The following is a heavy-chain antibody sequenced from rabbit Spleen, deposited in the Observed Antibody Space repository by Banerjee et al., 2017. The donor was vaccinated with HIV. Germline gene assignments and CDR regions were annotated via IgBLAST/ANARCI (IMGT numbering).Heavy chain of an antibody. D-gene: IGHD7-1*01. CDR3: ARDDGGSPGYFNL. V-gene: IGHV1S40*01. Sequence: QSLVETGGGLVQPGGSLTLSCKASGFDFSRYGMSWVRQAPGKGLEWIACIYTGGNSTYYASWAKGRFTVSITSSTTVTLQMTSQTVADTATYFCARDDGGSPGYFNLWGPGTLVTVS. J-gene: IGHJ4*01. CDR1: GFDFSRYG. CDR2: IYTGGNST.